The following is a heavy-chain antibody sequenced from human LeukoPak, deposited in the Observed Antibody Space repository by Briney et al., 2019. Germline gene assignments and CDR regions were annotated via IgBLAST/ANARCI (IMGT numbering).Heavy chain of an antibody. J-gene: IGHJ4*02. CDR2: IYTSGST. CDR3: ARARDGYNPYYFDY. CDR1: GGSISSYY. V-gene: IGHV4-4*07. Sequence: PSETLSLTCTVSGGSISSYYWSWIRQPAGKGLEWIGRIYTSGSTNYNPSPKSRVTMSVDTSKNHFSLKLSSVTAADTAVYYCARARDGYNPYYFDYWGQGTLVTVSS. D-gene: IGHD5-24*01.